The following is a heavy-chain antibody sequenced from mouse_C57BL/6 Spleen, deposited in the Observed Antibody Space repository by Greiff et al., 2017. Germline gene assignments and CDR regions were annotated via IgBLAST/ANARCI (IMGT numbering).Heavy chain of an antibody. D-gene: IGHD3-3*01. Sequence: VQLQQSGAELVRPGASVKLSCTASGFNFNDYYMPWVKQRPEQGLEWIGRIDPGGGDTEYAAKFKGEATMTGDTSSNTAYLQLSSLTSEDTAVYYCTTGTGLFDYWGQGTTLTVSS. V-gene: IGHV14-1*01. CDR2: IDPGGGDT. J-gene: IGHJ2*01. CDR1: GFNFNDYY. CDR3: TTGTGLFDY.